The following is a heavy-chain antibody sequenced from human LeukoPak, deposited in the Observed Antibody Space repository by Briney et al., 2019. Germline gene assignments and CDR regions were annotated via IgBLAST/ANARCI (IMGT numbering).Heavy chain of an antibody. V-gene: IGHV3-48*01. Sequence: GGSLRLSCAASGFTFSNYSMNWVRQAPGKGLEWVSYISFGSRTIYYADSVKGQFTISRDNGENALYLQMNSLRVEDTAVYYCARERGYSSSAFEIWGQGTMVTVSS. CDR1: GFTFSNYS. D-gene: IGHD5-18*01. J-gene: IGHJ3*02. CDR3: ARERGYSSSAFEI. CDR2: ISFGSRTI.